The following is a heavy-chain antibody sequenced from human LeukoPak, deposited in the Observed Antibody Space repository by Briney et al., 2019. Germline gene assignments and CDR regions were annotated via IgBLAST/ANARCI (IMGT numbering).Heavy chain of an antibody. Sequence: GGSLRLSCAASGFTFSSYGMHWVRQAPGKGLEWVAVISYDGSNKYYADSVKGRFTISRGNSKNTLYLQMNSLRAEDTAVYYCANSGPTVTISGYYFDYWGQGTLVTVSS. CDR3: ANSGPTVTISGYYFDY. CDR1: GFTFSSYG. CDR2: ISYDGSNK. J-gene: IGHJ4*02. V-gene: IGHV3-30*18. D-gene: IGHD4-17*01.